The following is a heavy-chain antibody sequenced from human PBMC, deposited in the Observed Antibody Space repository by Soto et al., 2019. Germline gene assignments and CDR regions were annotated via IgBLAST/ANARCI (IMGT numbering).Heavy chain of an antibody. V-gene: IGHV3-53*01. CDR2: IYRGGRT. Sequence: PGGSLRLSCAASGFIVSGHYMTWVRQAPGKGLEWVSIIYRGGRTYYADSVKGRFTISRDNSKNALYLQMNSLRAEDTAVYYWARGEGGDYDPFPFDYWGQGTLVTVSS. J-gene: IGHJ4*02. CDR3: ARGEGGDYDPFPFDY. CDR1: GFIVSGHY. D-gene: IGHD4-17*01.